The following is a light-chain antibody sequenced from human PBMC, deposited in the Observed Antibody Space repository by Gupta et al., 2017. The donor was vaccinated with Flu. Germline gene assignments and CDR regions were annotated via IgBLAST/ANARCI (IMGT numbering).Light chain of an antibody. J-gene: IGLJ3*02. Sequence: QSVLPQPPSASGTPGQRVTISCSGSSSNIGSNYVYWYQQLPGAAPKLLIYRNNQRPSGVPDRFSGSKSDTSASLAISGLRAEDESDYYCAAWDDSLSGVAFGGGTKLTVL. V-gene: IGLV1-47*01. CDR3: AAWDDSLSGVA. CDR1: SSNIGSNY. CDR2: RNN.